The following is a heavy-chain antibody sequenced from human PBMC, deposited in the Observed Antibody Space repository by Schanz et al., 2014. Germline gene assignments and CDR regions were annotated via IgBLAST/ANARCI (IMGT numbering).Heavy chain of an antibody. D-gene: IGHD2-21*02. CDR3: ARPSDSSWYMDV. CDR2: ISSSSSYI. CDR1: GFTFTNYA. J-gene: IGHJ6*03. V-gene: IGHV3-21*05. Sequence: VQLVESGGGVVRPGRSLRLSCEASGFTFTNYAMTWVRQAPGKGLEWVSYISSSSSYISYADSVKGRFTISRDNAKNSLYLQMNSLRAEDTAVYYCARPSDSSWYMDVWGKGTTVTVSS.